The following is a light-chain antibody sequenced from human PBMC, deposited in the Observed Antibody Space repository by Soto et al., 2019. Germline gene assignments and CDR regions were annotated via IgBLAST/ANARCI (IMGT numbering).Light chain of an antibody. V-gene: IGKV3D-15*01. Sequence: EVVMTQSPAILSVSPGERATLPCRASQSVSSNLAWYQQKPGQAPRLLISSASIRATGIPARFSGSGSGTEFTLTISSLQSEDFGIYYCQQYDEWPFTFGHGTKLEIK. CDR3: QQYDEWPFT. CDR2: SAS. CDR1: QSVSSN. J-gene: IGKJ2*01.